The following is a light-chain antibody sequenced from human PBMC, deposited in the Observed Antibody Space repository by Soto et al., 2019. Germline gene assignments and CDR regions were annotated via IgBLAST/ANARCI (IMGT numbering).Light chain of an antibody. Sequence: DIQMTQSPSSLSASVGDRVTITCQASQAIGNYLTWYQQKPGKAPKLLIYEASNLETWVPSRFSGSGSGTDFTFTINSLQPEDIATYYCQQYDDLPFTFGGGTKVEIK. CDR1: QAIGNY. J-gene: IGKJ4*01. V-gene: IGKV1-33*01. CDR2: EAS. CDR3: QQYDDLPFT.